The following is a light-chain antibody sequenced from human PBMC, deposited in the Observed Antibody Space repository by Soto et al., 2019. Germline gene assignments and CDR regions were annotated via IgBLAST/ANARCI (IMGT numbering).Light chain of an antibody. CDR1: QSVSTN. Sequence: EIVMTQSPATLSVSPGERATLSCRASQSVSTNLAWYQQKPGQAPRLLIYDASTRATGIPVRLSGRGSGTEFTLTISSLQSEDFAIYYCQQYNKWPRTFGQGTKLEIK. J-gene: IGKJ2*01. CDR3: QQYNKWPRT. CDR2: DAS. V-gene: IGKV3-15*01.